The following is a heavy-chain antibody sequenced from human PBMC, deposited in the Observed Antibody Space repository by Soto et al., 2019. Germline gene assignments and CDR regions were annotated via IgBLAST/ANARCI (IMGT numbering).Heavy chain of an antibody. D-gene: IGHD5-12*01. CDR3: ARRVATITDRDYFDY. CDR2: IYPGDSDT. CDR1: GYSFTIYW. J-gene: IGHJ4*02. Sequence: PGYSLKISCKGSGYSFTIYWIGWVRQMPGKGLEWMGIIYPGDSDTRYSPSFQGQVTISADKSISTAYLQWSSLKASDTAMYYCARRVATITDRDYFDYWGQGTLVTVSS. V-gene: IGHV5-51*01.